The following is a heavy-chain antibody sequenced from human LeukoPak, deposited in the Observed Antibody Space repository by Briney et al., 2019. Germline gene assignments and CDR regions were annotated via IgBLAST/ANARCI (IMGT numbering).Heavy chain of an antibody. CDR2: IYYSGST. V-gene: IGHV4-31*03. J-gene: IGHJ4*02. CDR3: ARHASYYDSSGYYSFDY. D-gene: IGHD3-22*01. Sequence: SETLSLTCTVSGGSISSGGYYWSWIRQHPGTGLEWIGYIYYSGSTYYNPSLKSRVTISVDTSKNQFSLKLSSVTAADTAVYYCARHASYYDSSGYYSFDYWGQGTLVTVSS. CDR1: GGSISSGGYY.